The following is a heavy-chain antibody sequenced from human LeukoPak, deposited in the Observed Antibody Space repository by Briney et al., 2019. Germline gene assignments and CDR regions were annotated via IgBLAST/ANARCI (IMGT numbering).Heavy chain of an antibody. CDR1: GGSISSYY. CDR3: ARSASWDYYYYMDV. Sequence: SETLSLTCTVSGGSISSYYWSWIRQPPGKGLEWIGYIYYSGSTNYNPSLKSRVTISVDTSKNQFSLKLSSVTAADTAVYYCARSASWDYYYYMDVWGKGTTVTVSS. J-gene: IGHJ6*03. V-gene: IGHV4-59*01. D-gene: IGHD3-16*01. CDR2: IYYSGST.